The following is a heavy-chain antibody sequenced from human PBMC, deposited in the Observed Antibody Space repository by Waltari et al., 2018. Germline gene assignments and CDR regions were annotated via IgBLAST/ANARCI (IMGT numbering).Heavy chain of an antibody. J-gene: IGHJ3*02. CDR2: IYYSGST. CDR3: ATYMDYYDSSGYYKPGAFDI. Sequence: ETLSLTCTVSGGSISSYYWSWIRQPPGKGLEWIGYIYYSGSTNYNPSLKSRVTISVDTSKNQFSLKLSSVTAADTAVYYCATYMDYYDSSGYYKPGAFDIWGQGTMVTVSS. CDR1: GGSISSYY. D-gene: IGHD3-22*01. V-gene: IGHV4-59*01.